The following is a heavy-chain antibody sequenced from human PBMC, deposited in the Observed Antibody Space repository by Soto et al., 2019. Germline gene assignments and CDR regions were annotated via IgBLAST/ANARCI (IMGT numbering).Heavy chain of an antibody. V-gene: IGHV3-9*01. CDR2: ISWNSGNI. D-gene: IGHD3-3*01. J-gene: IGHJ4*02. Sequence: EVHLVESGGGLVQPGRSLRLSCAASGFIFEDYAMHWVRQVPGKGLEWVSSISWNSGNIVYADSVKGRFTLSSDSANNSLYLQMNSLRTEDTALYYCAKGAVTSIFGYFDFCGQGTLVTVSS. CDR3: AKGAVTSIFGYFDF. CDR1: GFIFEDYA.